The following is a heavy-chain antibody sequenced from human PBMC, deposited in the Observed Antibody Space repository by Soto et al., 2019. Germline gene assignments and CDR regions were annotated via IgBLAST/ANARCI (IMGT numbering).Heavy chain of an antibody. Sequence: GGSLRISCAASRFTFSTYAMTWVRQARGKGLEWVSGISASGGSTYYADSVKGRFTTSRDNSKSTLYLQMNSLRVEDTALYYCVKGLYTARFYFDYWGQGTQVTVSS. J-gene: IGHJ4*02. V-gene: IGHV3-23*01. CDR2: ISASGGST. D-gene: IGHD5-18*01. CDR3: VKGLYTARFYFDY. CDR1: RFTFSTYA.